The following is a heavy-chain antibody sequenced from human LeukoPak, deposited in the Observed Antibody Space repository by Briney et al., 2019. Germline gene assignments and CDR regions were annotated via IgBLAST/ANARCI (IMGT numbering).Heavy chain of an antibody. CDR2: INSDGSVT. CDR1: GFTFTTYW. Sequence: GGSLRPSCAASGFTFTTYWMHWIRQAPGKGLVWVSRINSDGSVTNYADSVKGRFTISRDNAKSTLYLQMNSLRVEDTAVYYCASLAKPFDHWGQGTLVTVSS. V-gene: IGHV3-74*01. J-gene: IGHJ4*02. CDR3: ASLAKPFDH. D-gene: IGHD1-14*01.